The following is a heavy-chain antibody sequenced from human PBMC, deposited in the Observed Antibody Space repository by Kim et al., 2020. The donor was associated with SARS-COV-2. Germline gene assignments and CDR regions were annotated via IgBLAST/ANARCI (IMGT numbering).Heavy chain of an antibody. V-gene: IGHV4-34*01. CDR3: ARDRPKMYSSGWYYFDY. D-gene: IGHD6-19*01. CDR1: GGSFSGYY. Sequence: SETLSLTCAVYGGSFSGYYWSWIRQPPGKGLEWIGEINHSGSTNYNPSLKSRVTISVDTSKNQFSLKLSSVTAADTAVYYCARDRPKMYSSGWYYFDYWGQGTLVTVSS. J-gene: IGHJ4*02. CDR2: INHSGST.